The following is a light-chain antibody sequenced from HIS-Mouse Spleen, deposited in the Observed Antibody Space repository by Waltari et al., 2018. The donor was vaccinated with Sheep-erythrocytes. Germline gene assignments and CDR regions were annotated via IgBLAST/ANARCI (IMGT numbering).Light chain of an antibody. CDR1: QGISSY. Sequence: DIQLTQSPSSLSASVGDSVTITCRASQGISSYLAWYQQKPGKAPKLLLYAASTLQSGVPSRFSGSGSGTEFTLTISSLQPEDFATYYCQQLNSYPHTFGQGTKLEIK. V-gene: IGKV1-9*01. J-gene: IGKJ2*01. CDR2: AAS. CDR3: QQLNSYPHT.